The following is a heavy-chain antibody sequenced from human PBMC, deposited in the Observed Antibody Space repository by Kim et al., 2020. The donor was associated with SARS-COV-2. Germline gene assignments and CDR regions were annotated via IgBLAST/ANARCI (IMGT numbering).Heavy chain of an antibody. CDR1: GGSINNYY. D-gene: IGHD1-26*01. CDR3: ARSHPGAIRWLDP. J-gene: IGHJ5*02. V-gene: IGHV4-59*01. CDR2: IYNSGST. Sequence: SETLSLTCTVSGGSINNYYWSWIRQPPGKGLEWIGYIYNSGSTNYNPSLKSRVTISVDTSKNQFSLKLSSVTAADTAVYYCARSHPGAIRWLDPWGQGILVTVSS.